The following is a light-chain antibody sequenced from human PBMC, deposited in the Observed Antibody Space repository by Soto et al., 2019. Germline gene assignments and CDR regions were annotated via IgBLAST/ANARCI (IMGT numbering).Light chain of an antibody. CDR3: QQRYSTPLT. CDR1: QSISSY. J-gene: IGKJ1*01. Sequence: DIQMTQSPSSLAASVGDRVTITCRASQSISSYLNWYQQKPGKAPKILIYAASSLQSGVPSRFSGSGSGTYFTLTISSRQPEDCATYYCQQRYSTPLTFVQATKVDI. V-gene: IGKV1-39*01. CDR2: AAS.